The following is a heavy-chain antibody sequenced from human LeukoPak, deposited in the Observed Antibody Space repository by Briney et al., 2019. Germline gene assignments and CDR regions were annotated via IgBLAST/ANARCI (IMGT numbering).Heavy chain of an antibody. CDR3: AKCLDAFDI. J-gene: IGHJ3*02. V-gene: IGHV3-23*01. CDR2: ISGSGDST. Sequence: GGSLRLSCAASGFTFSSFVMSWVPQAPGMGPEWVSAISGSGDSTYYADSVKGRFTISRDNSKNTLHLQMNSLRAEDTAVYYCAKCLDAFDIWGQGTMVTVSS. CDR1: GFTFSSFV.